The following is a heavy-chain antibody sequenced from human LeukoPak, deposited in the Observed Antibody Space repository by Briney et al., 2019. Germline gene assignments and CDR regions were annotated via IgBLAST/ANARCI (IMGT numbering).Heavy chain of an antibody. J-gene: IGHJ3*02. D-gene: IGHD5-18*01. Sequence: GGSLRLSCAASGFTFSNAWMTWVRQAPGKGLEWVGRVKSKNRGGTTDYVAAVKGRFAISRDDSENTLYLQMSSLNTEDTAVYYCAREGYTYGYHAFDIWGQGTMVTVSS. CDR2: VKSKNRGGTT. CDR1: GFTFSNAW. CDR3: AREGYTYGYHAFDI. V-gene: IGHV3-15*01.